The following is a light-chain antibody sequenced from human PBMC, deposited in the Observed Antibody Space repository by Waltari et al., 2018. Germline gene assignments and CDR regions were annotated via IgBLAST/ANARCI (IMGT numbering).Light chain of an antibody. V-gene: IGLV7-46*01. CDR2: DTS. Sequence: QAVVTQEPSMTVSPGGTVTLTCGPSTGAVTSGQYPYWFQQTPGQVPRTLIYDTSNKHSWTPARFSGSLLGGKAALTLSGAQPEDEAEYYCLLWYSGARWVFGGGTKLSVL. J-gene: IGLJ3*02. CDR1: TGAVTSGQY. CDR3: LLWYSGARWV.